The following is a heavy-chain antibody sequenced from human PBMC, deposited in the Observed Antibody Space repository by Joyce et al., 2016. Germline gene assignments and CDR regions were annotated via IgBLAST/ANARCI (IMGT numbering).Heavy chain of an antibody. V-gene: IGHV1-8*01. CDR1: GYTFTNYD. Sequence: QVQLVQSGAEVKKPGASVKVSCKASGYTFTNYDINWVRQDTGQGLEWMGWVNPNSDNTGYAQEFQDRVSITWSTSISTAYMELSSLTSEDTAVYFCARLGYDFWSGSGEYYFDYWGQGTLVTVSS. CDR2: VNPNSDNT. CDR3: ARLGYDFWSGSGEYYFDY. D-gene: IGHD3-3*01. J-gene: IGHJ4*02.